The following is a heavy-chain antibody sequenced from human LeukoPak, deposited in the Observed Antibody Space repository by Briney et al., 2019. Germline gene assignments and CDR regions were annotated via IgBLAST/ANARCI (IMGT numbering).Heavy chain of an antibody. J-gene: IGHJ6*03. Sequence: QSSETLSLTCAVYGGSFSGYYWSWIRQPPGKGLEWIGEINHSGSTNYNPSLKSRVTISVDKSKNQFSLKLSSVIAADTAVYYCARTTEGYCSSASCFGFSYSYYMDVWGKGTTVTISS. CDR3: ARTTEGYCSSASCFGFSYSYYMDV. D-gene: IGHD2-2*01. CDR2: INHSGST. V-gene: IGHV4-34*01. CDR1: GGSFSGYY.